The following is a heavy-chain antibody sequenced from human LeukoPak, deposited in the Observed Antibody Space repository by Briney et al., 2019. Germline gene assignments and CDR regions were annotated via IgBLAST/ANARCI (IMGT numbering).Heavy chain of an antibody. CDR3: TGYSGSYYGGIDY. D-gene: IGHD1-26*01. V-gene: IGHV3-73*01. CDR2: IRSKANNYAT. J-gene: IGHJ4*02. CDR1: GFPLSGSS. Sequence: AGSLNISCEAYGFPLSGSSMLWVREASAIHMHQVGPIRSKANNYATGYAASVKGRFTISRDDSKNTAYLQMNSLKTEDTAVYYCTGYSGSYYGGIDYWGQGTLVTVSS.